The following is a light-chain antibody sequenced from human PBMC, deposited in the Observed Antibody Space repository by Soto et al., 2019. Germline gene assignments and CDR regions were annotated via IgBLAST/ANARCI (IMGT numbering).Light chain of an antibody. CDR3: CSYAGSRNVV. CDR1: SSDVGSYNL. Sequence: QSALTQPASMSGSPGQSITISCTATSSDVGSYNLVSWYQQHPGKAPRLMIYEGSKRPSGVPNRFSGSKSGNTASLTISGLQAEDEADYYCCSYAGSRNVVFGGGTKLTVL. J-gene: IGLJ2*01. CDR2: EGS. V-gene: IGLV2-23*01.